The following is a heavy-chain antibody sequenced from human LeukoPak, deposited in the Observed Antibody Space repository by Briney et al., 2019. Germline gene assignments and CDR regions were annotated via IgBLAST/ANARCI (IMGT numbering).Heavy chain of an antibody. V-gene: IGHV1-24*01. CDR1: GYTLTELS. Sequence: GASVKVSCKVSGYTLTELSMHWVRQAPGKGLEWMGGFDPEDGETIYAQKFQGRVTMTEDTSTDTAYMELSSLRSEDTAVYYCATGPGRFYYYYYMDVWGKGTTVTVSS. CDR2: FDPEDGET. D-gene: IGHD3-16*01. J-gene: IGHJ6*03. CDR3: ATGPGRFYYYYYMDV.